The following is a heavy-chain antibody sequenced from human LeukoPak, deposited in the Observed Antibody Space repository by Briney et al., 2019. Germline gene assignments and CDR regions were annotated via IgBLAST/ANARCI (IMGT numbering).Heavy chain of an antibody. CDR3: AKSVVAGTYYFDY. V-gene: IGHV3-9*01. J-gene: IGHJ4*02. CDR2: ISWNSGGI. CDR1: GFTFDDYA. D-gene: IGHD6-19*01. Sequence: GGSLRLSCAASGFTFDDYAMHWVRQAPGKGLEWVSGISWNSGGIGYADSVKGRFTISRDNAKNSLYLQMNSLRAEDTALYYCAKSVVAGTYYFDYWGQGTLVTVSS.